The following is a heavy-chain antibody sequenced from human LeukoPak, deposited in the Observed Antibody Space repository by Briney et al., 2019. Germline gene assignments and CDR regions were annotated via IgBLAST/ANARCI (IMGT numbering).Heavy chain of an antibody. D-gene: IGHD2-2*01. Sequence: GGSLRLSCAASGFTFDDYGMSWVRQAPGKGLEWVSGINWNGGSTGYADSVKGRFTISRDNSKNTLYLQMNSLRAEDTALYYCVKHSAPVLAAARFDYWGQGNLVTVSS. J-gene: IGHJ4*02. CDR3: VKHSAPVLAAARFDY. CDR1: GFTFDDYG. CDR2: INWNGGST. V-gene: IGHV3-20*04.